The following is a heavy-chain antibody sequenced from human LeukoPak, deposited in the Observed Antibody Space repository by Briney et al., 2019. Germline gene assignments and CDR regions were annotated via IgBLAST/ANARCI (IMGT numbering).Heavy chain of an antibody. Sequence: PSETLSLTSSVSGGSTRSGDHHCAWVRQPPGKGLEFIGSLDESGRPYYNRPLKSRVSISGDTSGKQFSLNLTSVTAADTAVYFCARDLGGYPFFMDVWGRGTTVIVSS. CDR1: GGSTRSGDHH. V-gene: IGHV4-39*07. CDR3: ARDLGGYPFFMDV. D-gene: IGHD2-15*01. CDR2: LDESGRP. J-gene: IGHJ6*03.